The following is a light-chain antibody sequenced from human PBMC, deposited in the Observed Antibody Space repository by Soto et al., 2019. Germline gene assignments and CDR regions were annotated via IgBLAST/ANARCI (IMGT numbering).Light chain of an antibody. J-gene: IGLJ1*01. CDR3: SSHTTYSTRI. CDR1: SSDIGSYNY. Sequence: QSVLTQPASVSGSPGQSIAISRTGNSSDIGSYNYVSWYQQHPGKAPKLIIHEVSNRPSGISDHFSGSKSGNTASLTISGLQADDEADYYCSSHTTYSTRIFGTGTKVT. CDR2: EVS. V-gene: IGLV2-14*01.